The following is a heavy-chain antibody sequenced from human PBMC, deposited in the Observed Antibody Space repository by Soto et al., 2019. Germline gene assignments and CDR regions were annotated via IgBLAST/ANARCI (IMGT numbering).Heavy chain of an antibody. CDR3: ARHPGGRGYYYGMDV. CDR2: IIPIFGTA. J-gene: IGHJ6*02. Sequence: QSHGQGLEWMGGIIPIFGTANYAQKFQGRVTITADESTSTAYMELSSLRSEDTAVYYCARHPGGRGYYYGMDVWGQGTTVTVSS. D-gene: IGHD2-15*01. V-gene: IGHV1-69*01.